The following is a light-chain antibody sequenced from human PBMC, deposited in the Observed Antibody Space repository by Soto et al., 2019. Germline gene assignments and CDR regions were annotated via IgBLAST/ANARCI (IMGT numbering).Light chain of an antibody. CDR3: SAYAMKDNRGSVL. Sequence: QSVLTQPPSVSGAPGQRVTISCTGSSSNIGAGYDVHWYQQLPGTAPKLLIYGNSNRPSGVPDRFSGSKSGNTASLTISGIQAEDEAHYYCSAYAMKDNRGSVLFGGGTKLTVL. V-gene: IGLV1-40*01. CDR1: SSNIGAGYD. J-gene: IGLJ2*01. CDR2: GNS.